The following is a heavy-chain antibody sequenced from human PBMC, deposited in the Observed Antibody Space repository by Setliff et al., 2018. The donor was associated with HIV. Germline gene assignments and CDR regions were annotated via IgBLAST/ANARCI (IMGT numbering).Heavy chain of an antibody. CDR3: ARAPPGIQNDAFDV. CDR2: INHSGKT. CDR1: GGSASNSRYY. V-gene: IGHV4-61*05. Sequence: SETLSLTCTVSGGSASNSRYYWAWIRQPPGEGLEWIGEINHSGKTNYNPSLKSRVTISVDTSKNQFSLRLTSVTAADTAVYYCARAPPGIQNDAFDVWGQGTMVTVSS. J-gene: IGHJ3*01.